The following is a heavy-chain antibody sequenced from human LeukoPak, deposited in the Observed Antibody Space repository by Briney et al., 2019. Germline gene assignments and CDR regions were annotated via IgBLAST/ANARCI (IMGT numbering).Heavy chain of an antibody. CDR1: GGSISSYY. CDR3: ARVYPLGYDFWSGYPENAFDI. V-gene: IGHV4-59*01. D-gene: IGHD3-3*01. J-gene: IGHJ3*02. CDR2: IYYSGST. Sequence: SETLSLTCTVSGGSISSYYWSWIRQPPGKGLQWIGYIYYSGSTNYNPSLTSRVTISVDTSKNQFSLKLSSVTAADTAVYYCARVYPLGYDFWSGYPENAFDIWGQGTMVTVSS.